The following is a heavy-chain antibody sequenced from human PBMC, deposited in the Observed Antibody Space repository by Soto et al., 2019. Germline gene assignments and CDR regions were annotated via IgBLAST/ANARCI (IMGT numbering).Heavy chain of an antibody. D-gene: IGHD6-13*01. CDR3: ARDQGAAAATQVSYWLDP. V-gene: IGHV4-59*01. J-gene: IGHJ5*02. CDR1: GGSISRYY. Sequence: SETLSLTCTVPGGSISRYYWSWIRQPPGKGQEWIGYIYYSGSTNYNPSLKSRVTISVDTSQNQFSLKLSSVTAAHTAVYYPARDQGAAAATQVSYWLDPWGQGSLITASS. CDR2: IYYSGST.